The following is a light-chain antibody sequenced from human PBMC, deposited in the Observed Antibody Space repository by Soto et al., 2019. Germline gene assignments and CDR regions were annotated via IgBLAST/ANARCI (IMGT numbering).Light chain of an antibody. CDR1: SSDIGGYNY. Sequence: QSALTQPASVSGSPGQSITISCTGTSSDIGGYNYVSWYQQHPGKVPKLIIYGVNSRPSGISNRFSGSKSGITASLTVSGLQAEDEADYYCSSYTTTSSLVVFGGWTKVTVL. CDR3: SSYTTTSSLVV. J-gene: IGLJ2*01. V-gene: IGLV2-14*01. CDR2: GVN.